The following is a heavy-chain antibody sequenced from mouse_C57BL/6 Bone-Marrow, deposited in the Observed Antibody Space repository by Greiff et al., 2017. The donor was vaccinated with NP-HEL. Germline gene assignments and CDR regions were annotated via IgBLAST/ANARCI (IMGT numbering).Heavy chain of an antibody. V-gene: IGHV5-12*01. Sequence: EVNVVESGGGLVQPGGSLKLSCAASGFTFSDYYMYWVRQTPEKRLEWVAYISNGGGSTYYPDTVKGRFTISRDNAKNTLYLQMSRLKSEDTAMYYCARSYYSWNYFDYWGQGTTLTVSS. CDR2: ISNGGGST. D-gene: IGHD2-12*01. CDR3: ARSYYSWNYFDY. J-gene: IGHJ2*01. CDR1: GFTFSDYY.